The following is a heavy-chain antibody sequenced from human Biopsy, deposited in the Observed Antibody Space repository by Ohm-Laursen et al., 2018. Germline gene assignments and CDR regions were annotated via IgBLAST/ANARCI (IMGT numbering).Heavy chain of an antibody. CDR2: IHSTGRT. J-gene: IGHJ4*02. CDR1: GDSVYSGTYF. Sequence: PSDTLSLTCTVSGDSVYSGTYFWNWIRQPPGRPLEWVGYIHSTGRTRYNPSLNSRVTMSMDTSENQHSLKLRSMTAANKAVYYCARVGVGAPSIDYFDSWGQGALVTVSS. V-gene: IGHV4-61*01. D-gene: IGHD1-26*01. CDR3: ARVGVGAPSIDYFDS.